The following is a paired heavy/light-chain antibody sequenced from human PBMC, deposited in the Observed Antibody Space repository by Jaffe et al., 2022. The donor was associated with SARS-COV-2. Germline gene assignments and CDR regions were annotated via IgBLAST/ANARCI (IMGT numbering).Heavy chain of an antibody. D-gene: IGHD3-10*01. V-gene: IGHV1-18*01. CDR3: ARVEAITMVRGSAFDI. CDR1: GYTFTSYG. CDR2: ISAYNGNT. J-gene: IGHJ3*02. Sequence: QVQLVQSGAEVKKPGASVKVSCKASGYTFTSYGISWVRQAPGQGLEWMGWISAYNGNTNYAQKLQGRVTMTTDTSTSTAYMELRSLRSDDTAVYYCARVEAITMVRGSAFDIWGQGTMVTVSS.
Light chain of an antibody. CDR2: RDS. Sequence: SYELTQPLSVSVALGQTARITCGGNNIGSKNVHWYQQKPGQAPVLVIYRDSNRPSGIPERFSGSNSGNTATLTISRAQAGDEADYYCQVWDSSTYVFGTGTKVTVL. J-gene: IGLJ1*01. V-gene: IGLV3-9*01. CDR3: QVWDSSTYV. CDR1: NIGSKN.